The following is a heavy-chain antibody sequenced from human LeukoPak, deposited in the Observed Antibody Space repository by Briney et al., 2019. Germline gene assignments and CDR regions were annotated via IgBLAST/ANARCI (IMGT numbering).Heavy chain of an antibody. Sequence: ASVKVSCKASGYTFTSYYMHWVRQAPGQGLEWMGIINPSGGSTSYAQKFQGRVTMTRDTSTSTVYMELSSLRSDDTAVYYCARESGSYMSDYWGQGTLVTVSS. J-gene: IGHJ4*02. V-gene: IGHV1-46*01. CDR1: GYTFTSYY. D-gene: IGHD1-26*01. CDR3: ARESGSYMSDY. CDR2: INPSGGST.